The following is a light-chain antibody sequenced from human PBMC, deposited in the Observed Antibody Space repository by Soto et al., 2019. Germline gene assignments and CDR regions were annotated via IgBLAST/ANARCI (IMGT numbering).Light chain of an antibody. V-gene: IGLV2-14*01. J-gene: IGLJ1*01. Sequence: QSVLAQPASGSGSPGQSITISSTGTSSDVGGYDYVSWYQQLPGKAPKLLIYDVNNRPSGFSHRFSGSRSGNTASLTISGLHAEDEADYYCSSYTGSSTFVFGTGTKVTVL. CDR1: SSDVGGYDY. CDR2: DVN. CDR3: SSYTGSSTFV.